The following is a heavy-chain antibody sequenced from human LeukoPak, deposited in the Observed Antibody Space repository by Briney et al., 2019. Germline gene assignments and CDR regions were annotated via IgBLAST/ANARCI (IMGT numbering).Heavy chain of an antibody. CDR2: IIPIFGTA. J-gene: IGHJ5*02. V-gene: IGHV1-69*13. CDR3: ARGGYSYGYGGSHWFDP. Sequence: ASVKVSCKASGGTFSSYAISWVRQAPGQGLEWMGGIIPIFGTANYAQKFQGRVTITADESTSTAYLQWSSLKASDTAMYYCARGGYSYGYGGSHWFDPWGQGTLVTVSS. CDR1: GGTFSSYA. D-gene: IGHD5-18*01.